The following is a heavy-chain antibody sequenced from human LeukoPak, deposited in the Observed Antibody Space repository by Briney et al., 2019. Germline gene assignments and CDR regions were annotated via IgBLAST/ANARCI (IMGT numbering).Heavy chain of an antibody. V-gene: IGHV1-69*04. CDR2: IIPILGIA. D-gene: IGHD3-10*01. Sequence: ASVKVSCKASGGTFSSYAISWVRQAPGQGLEWMGRIIPILGIANYAQKFQGRVTITADKSTSTPYMELSSLRSEDTAVYYCARARHDLWFGELYYFDYWGQGTLVTVSS. CDR1: GGTFSSYA. CDR3: ARARHDLWFGELYYFDY. J-gene: IGHJ4*02.